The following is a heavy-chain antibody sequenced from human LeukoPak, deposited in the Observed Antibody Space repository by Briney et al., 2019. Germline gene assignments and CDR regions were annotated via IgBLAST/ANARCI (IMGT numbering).Heavy chain of an antibody. CDR2: IRYDGSNK. Sequence: LAGGSLRLSCAASGFTFSSYGMHWVRRAPGKGLEWVAFIRYDGSNKYYADSVKGRFTISRDNSKNTLYLQMNSLRAEDTAVYYCAKWNRPYCSSTSCYPDYWGRGTLVTVSS. D-gene: IGHD2-2*01. CDR1: GFTFSSYG. CDR3: AKWNRPYCSSTSCYPDY. J-gene: IGHJ4*02. V-gene: IGHV3-30*02.